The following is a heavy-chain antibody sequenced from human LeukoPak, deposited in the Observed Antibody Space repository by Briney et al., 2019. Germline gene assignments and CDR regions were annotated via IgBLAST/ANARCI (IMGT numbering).Heavy chain of an antibody. CDR1: GYTFTSYY. D-gene: IGHD3-10*01. V-gene: IGHV1-46*01. CDR3: ARVSLWFGESEIYFDY. CDR2: INPSGGST. Sequence: ASVKVSCKASGYTFTSYYMHWVRQAPGQGLEWMGIINPSGGSTSYAQKFQGRVTMTRDTSTSTVYMELSSLGSEDTAVYYCARVSLWFGESEIYFDYWGQGTLVTVSS. J-gene: IGHJ4*02.